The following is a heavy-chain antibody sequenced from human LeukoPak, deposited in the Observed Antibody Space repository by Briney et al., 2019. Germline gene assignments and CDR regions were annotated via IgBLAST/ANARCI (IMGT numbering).Heavy chain of an antibody. CDR2: ISGSGGST. D-gene: IGHD1-7*01. CDR3: AKGYSWNYPFDY. CDR1: GFTFSRYD. J-gene: IGHJ4*02. V-gene: IGHV3-23*01. Sequence: PGGSLRLSYAASGFTFSRYDMSWVRQAPGKGLEGVSAISGSGGSTYYAYSVKGRFTISRDNSKNTLYLQMNSLRAEDTAVCYCAKGYSWNYPFDYWGQGTLVTVSS.